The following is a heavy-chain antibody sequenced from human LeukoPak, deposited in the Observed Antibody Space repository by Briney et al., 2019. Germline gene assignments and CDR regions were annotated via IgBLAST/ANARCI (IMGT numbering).Heavy chain of an antibody. V-gene: IGHV4-38-2*01. Sequence: SETLSLTCAVSGYSISSGHYWAWIRQSPGKGLEWIGSIYYSGSTYYNPSLKSRVTISVDTSKNQFSLKLSSVTAADTAVYYCATSQTDYDILTGYYLAEYFQHWGQGTLVTVSS. CDR3: ATSQTDYDILTGYYLAEYFQH. CDR1: GYSISSGHY. D-gene: IGHD3-9*01. CDR2: IYYSGST. J-gene: IGHJ1*01.